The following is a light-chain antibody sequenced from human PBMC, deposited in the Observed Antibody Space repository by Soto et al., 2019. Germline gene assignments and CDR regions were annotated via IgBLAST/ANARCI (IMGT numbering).Light chain of an antibody. J-gene: IGLJ2*01. V-gene: IGLV1-44*01. CDR3: AAWDDSLRGRV. Sequence: QSVLTQPPSASGTPGQRVTISCSGSSSNIGSNPVSWYQQLPGTAPKSLIYSDNHRRSGVPDRISGSRSGTSASLAISGLQSEDEAEYYCAAWDDSLRGRVFGGGTKLTVL. CDR1: SSNIGSNP. CDR2: SDN.